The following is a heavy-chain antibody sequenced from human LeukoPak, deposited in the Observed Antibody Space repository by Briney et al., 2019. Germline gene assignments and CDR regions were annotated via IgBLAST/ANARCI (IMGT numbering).Heavy chain of an antibody. D-gene: IGHD2-2*01. CDR3: ARDRYQLLSTAFDI. J-gene: IGHJ3*02. Sequence: SVKVSCKASGGTFSSYAISWVRQAPGQGLEWMGGIIPIFGTANYAQKFQGRVTITTGESTSTAYMELSSLRSEDTAVYYCARDRYQLLSTAFDIWGQGTMVTVSS. CDR2: IIPIFGTA. CDR1: GGTFSSYA. V-gene: IGHV1-69*05.